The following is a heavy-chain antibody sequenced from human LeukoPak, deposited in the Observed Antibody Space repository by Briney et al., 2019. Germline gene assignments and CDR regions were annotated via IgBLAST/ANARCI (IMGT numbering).Heavy chain of an antibody. CDR3: ARGGYYGSSGYPLFDY. V-gene: IGHV1-18*01. CDR2: INLYNGNT. CDR1: GYTFTNYG. Sequence: ASVEVSCKASGYTFTNYGISWVRQAPGQGLEWMGWINLYNGNTNHAQKLQGRVTMTTDTSTSTAYMELRSLRSDDTAVYYCARGGYYGSSGYPLFDYWGQGTLVIVSS. D-gene: IGHD3-22*01. J-gene: IGHJ4*02.